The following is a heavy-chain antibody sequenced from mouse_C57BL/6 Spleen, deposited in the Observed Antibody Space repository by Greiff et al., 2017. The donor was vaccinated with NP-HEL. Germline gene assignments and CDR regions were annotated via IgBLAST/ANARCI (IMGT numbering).Heavy chain of an antibody. J-gene: IGHJ1*03. CDR2: ICTGGGT. CDR3: ARNPSYYGNYSHWYFDV. D-gene: IGHD2-1*01. Sequence: VKLLESGPGLVAPSQSLSITCTVSGFSLTSYAISWVRQPPGKGLEWLGVICTGGGTNYNSALKSRLSISKDNSKSQVFLKTNSLQTDDTARYYCARNPSYYGNYSHWYFDVWGTGTTVTVSS. CDR1: GFSLTSYA. V-gene: IGHV2-9-1*01.